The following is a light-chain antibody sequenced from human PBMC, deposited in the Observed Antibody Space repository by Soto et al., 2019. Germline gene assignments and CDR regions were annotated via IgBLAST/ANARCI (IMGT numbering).Light chain of an antibody. Sequence: QSVLTQPPSASGTPGQRVTISCSGSSSNIGNNYVYWYQHLPGTAPKLLIYRNNQRPSGVPDRFSGSKSGTSAFLAISGLRSDDESDYYCAAWDASLNGPVFGGGTKLTVL. V-gene: IGLV1-47*01. CDR2: RNN. CDR1: SSNIGNNY. CDR3: AAWDASLNGPV. J-gene: IGLJ2*01.